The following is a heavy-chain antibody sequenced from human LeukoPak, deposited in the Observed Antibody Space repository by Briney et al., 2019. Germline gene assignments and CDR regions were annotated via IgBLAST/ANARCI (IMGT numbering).Heavy chain of an antibody. Sequence: SETLSLTCAVCGGSFSGYYWSWIRQPPGKGLEWIGEINHSGSTNYNPSLKSRVTISVDTSKNQFSLKLSSVTAADTAVYYCARDQYCSGGSCYHYYGMDVWGQGTTVTVSS. CDR1: GGSFSGYY. V-gene: IGHV4-34*01. CDR2: INHSGST. CDR3: ARDQYCSGGSCYHYYGMDV. J-gene: IGHJ6*02. D-gene: IGHD2-15*01.